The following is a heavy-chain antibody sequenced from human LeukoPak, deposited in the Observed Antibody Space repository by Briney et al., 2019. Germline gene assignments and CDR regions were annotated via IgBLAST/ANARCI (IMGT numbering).Heavy chain of an antibody. CDR3: AKSPPNSNYIDY. J-gene: IGHJ4*02. Sequence: KASETLSLTCTVAGGSINSYYCSWIRQHARNWLEWIGRIYTSETTNYHTSLKSRVTMSVDTSKNQFSLKLSSVTAADTAVYYCAKSPPNSNYIDYWGQGTLVTVSS. CDR2: IYTSETT. V-gene: IGHV4-4*07. D-gene: IGHD4-11*01. CDR1: GGSINSYY.